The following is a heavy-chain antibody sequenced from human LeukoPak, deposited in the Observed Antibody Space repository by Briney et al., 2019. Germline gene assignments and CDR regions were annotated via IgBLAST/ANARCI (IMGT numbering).Heavy chain of an antibody. CDR2: IYYSGST. Sequence: LETLSLTCTVSGGSITSYYLSWIRQPPGQGLEWMGYIYYSGSTNYNPSPNSRVTISVDTSNNHFSLKLSSVSAADTGVYYCASATMVVAYFFDYWGEGTLVTVSS. D-gene: IGHD4/OR15-4a*01. CDR1: GGSITSYY. CDR3: ASATMVVAYFFDY. J-gene: IGHJ4*02. V-gene: IGHV4-59*01.